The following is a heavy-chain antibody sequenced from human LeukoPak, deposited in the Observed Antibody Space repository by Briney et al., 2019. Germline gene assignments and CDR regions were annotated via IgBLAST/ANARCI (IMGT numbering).Heavy chain of an antibody. CDR2: INPNGGGT. Sequence: GASVKVSCKASGYTFTGHYIHWVRQAPGQGLEWMGWINPNGGGTNYAQKFQGRVTMTRDTSITTAYMESSRLRSDDTAVYYCARGGGTVFGVINDWGQGTLVTVSS. D-gene: IGHD3-3*01. J-gene: IGHJ4*02. V-gene: IGHV1-2*02. CDR3: ARGGGTVFGVIND. CDR1: GYTFTGHY.